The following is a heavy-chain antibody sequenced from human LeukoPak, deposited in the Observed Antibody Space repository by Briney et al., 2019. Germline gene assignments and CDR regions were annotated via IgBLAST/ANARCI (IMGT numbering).Heavy chain of an antibody. CDR3: AACSGGSCYVDY. CDR1: GGTFNNSA. CDR2: IMPLFGTA. J-gene: IGHJ4*02. D-gene: IGHD2-15*01. Sequence: GSSVKVSCKTSGGTFNNSAISWVRQAPGQGLEWLGGIMPLFGTAGYAQKFQGRVTITTDESTSTAYMELSSLRSEDTAVYYCAACSGGSCYVDYWGQGTLVTVSS. V-gene: IGHV1-69*05.